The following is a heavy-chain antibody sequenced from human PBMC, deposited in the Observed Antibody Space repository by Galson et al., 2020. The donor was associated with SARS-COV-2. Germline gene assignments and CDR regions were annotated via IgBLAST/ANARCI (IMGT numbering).Heavy chain of an antibody. CDR2: IGTAGDT. V-gene: IGHV3-13*01. J-gene: IGHJ6*02. CDR1: GFTFSSYD. CDR3: ARGITMVRGVIPTYYYGMDV. Sequence: GGSLRLSCAASGFTFSSYDMHWVRQATGKGLEWVSAIGTAGDTYYPGSVKGRFTISRENAKNSLYLQMNSLRAGDTAVYYCARGITMVRGVIPTYYYGMDVWGQGTTVTVSS. D-gene: IGHD3-10*01.